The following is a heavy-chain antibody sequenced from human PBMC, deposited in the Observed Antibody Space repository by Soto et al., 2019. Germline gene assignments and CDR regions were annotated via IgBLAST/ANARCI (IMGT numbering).Heavy chain of an antibody. J-gene: IGHJ3*02. V-gene: IGHV4-34*01. CDR3: ARVERGTATTVVDAFDI. Sequence: QVQLQQWGAGLLKPSETLSLTCAVYGGFVSSCSYYWSWIRQPPGKGLEWIVEMSHSGGTHFNPSLTSRVTISVDTSKNQFSLKMGSVTAADTALYYCARVERGTATTVVDAFDIWGPGTMVTVSS. D-gene: IGHD1-1*01. CDR2: MSHSGGT. CDR1: GGFVSSCSYY.